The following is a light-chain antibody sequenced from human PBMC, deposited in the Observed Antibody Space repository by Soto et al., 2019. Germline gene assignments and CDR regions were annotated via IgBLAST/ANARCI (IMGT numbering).Light chain of an antibody. CDR1: QSVDSSY. Sequence: EIVLTQSPGTLSLSPGERATLSCRASQSVDSSYLAWYQQKPGQAPRLLIYGASTRATGIPDRFSGSGSGTDFTLTTSSLEPEDFAVYYCEEDGSSAITFGQGTRLEIK. CDR3: EEDGSSAIT. V-gene: IGKV3-20*01. J-gene: IGKJ5*01. CDR2: GAS.